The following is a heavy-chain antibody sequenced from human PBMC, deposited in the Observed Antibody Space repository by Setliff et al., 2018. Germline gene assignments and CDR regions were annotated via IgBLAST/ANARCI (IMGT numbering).Heavy chain of an antibody. Sequence: SETLSLTCAVYGGSFSGYYWSWIRQPPGEGLEWIGEINHSGSTNYNPSLKSRVTISVDTSKNQFSLKLTSVTAADTAVYYCARAPPKDSGSFYWDAFDIWGQGTMVTVSS. CDR2: INHSGST. J-gene: IGHJ3*02. CDR3: ARAPPKDSGSFYWDAFDI. V-gene: IGHV4-34*01. CDR1: GGSFSGYY. D-gene: IGHD1-26*01.